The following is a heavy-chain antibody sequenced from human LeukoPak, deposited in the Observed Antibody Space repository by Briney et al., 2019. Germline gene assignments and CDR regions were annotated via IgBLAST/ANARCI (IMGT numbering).Heavy chain of an antibody. Sequence: SETLSLTCSVSGGSISSSSSYWGWIRQPPGKGLEWIGSIYYSGSSFDNPALKSRVTISVDTSKNQFSLYLTSVTAADTAVYFCARQVGRGTQIYYMDVWGKGTTVTVSS. V-gene: IGHV4-39*01. CDR2: IYYSGSS. D-gene: IGHD1-26*01. CDR1: GGSISSSSSY. CDR3: ARQVGRGTQIYYMDV. J-gene: IGHJ6*03.